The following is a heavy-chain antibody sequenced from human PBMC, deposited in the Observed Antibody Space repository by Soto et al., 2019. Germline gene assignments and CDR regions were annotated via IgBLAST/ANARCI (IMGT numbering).Heavy chain of an antibody. CDR3: ARVGGDSTRYYYYYMDV. CDR1: GGSISSYY. J-gene: IGHJ6*03. D-gene: IGHD4-17*01. CDR2: IYYSGST. Sequence: SETLSLTCTVSGGSISSYYWSWIRQPPGKGLEWIGYIYYSGSTYYNPSLKSRVTISVDTSKNQFSLKLSSVTAADTAVYYCARVGGDSTRYYYYYMDVWGKGTTVTVSS. V-gene: IGHV4-59*12.